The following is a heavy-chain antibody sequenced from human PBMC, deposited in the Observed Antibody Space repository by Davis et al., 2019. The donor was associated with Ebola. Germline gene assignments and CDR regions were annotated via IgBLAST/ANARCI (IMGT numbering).Heavy chain of an antibody. CDR1: GFTFSSYA. D-gene: IGHD3-10*01. Sequence: GESLKISCAASGFTFSSYAMTWVRRAPGKGLECVSGISGGGGSTYYADAVKGRFTISRDNSKNTLYLQMNSLTAEDTAVYYCAKIAGVSGFDDYWGQGTLVTVSS. J-gene: IGHJ4*02. V-gene: IGHV3-23*01. CDR2: ISGGGGST. CDR3: AKIAGVSGFDDY.